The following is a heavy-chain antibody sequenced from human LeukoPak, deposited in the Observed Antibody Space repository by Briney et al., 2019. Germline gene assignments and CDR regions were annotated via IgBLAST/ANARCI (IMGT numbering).Heavy chain of an antibody. D-gene: IGHD5-18*01. V-gene: IGHV5-51*01. J-gene: IGHJ4*02. Sequence: GESLKISCKASGYTFTRYWIGWVRQTPGKGLEYMGFIYPADLDTRFSRSLQGHVTISVDNSINTAALQWSSLKASDTAMYYCARPSADGYSYAGYWGQGTLVTVSS. CDR3: ARPSADGYSYAGY. CDR2: IYPADLDT. CDR1: GYTFTRYW.